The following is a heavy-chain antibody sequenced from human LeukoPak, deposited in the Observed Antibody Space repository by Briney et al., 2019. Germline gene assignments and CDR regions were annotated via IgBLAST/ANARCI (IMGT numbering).Heavy chain of an antibody. V-gene: IGHV3-23*01. CDR1: GFTFSSYS. Sequence: GGSLRLSCAASGFTFSSYSMSWVRQAPGKGLEWVSGISGSGVSTYYADSVKGRFTISRDNSKNTLYLQMNSLRAEDTAVYYCAKAGYSSSRYALLNYFDYWGQGTLVTVSS. CDR3: AKAGYSSSRYALLNYFDY. D-gene: IGHD6-13*01. J-gene: IGHJ4*02. CDR2: ISGSGVST.